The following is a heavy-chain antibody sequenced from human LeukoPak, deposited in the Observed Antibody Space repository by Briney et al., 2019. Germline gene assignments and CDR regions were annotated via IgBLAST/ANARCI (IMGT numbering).Heavy chain of an antibody. J-gene: IGHJ3*02. CDR1: GFTFSSYA. CDR2: ISYDGSNK. Sequence: PGGSLRLSCAASGFTFSSYAMHWVRQAPGKGLEWVAVISYDGSNKYYADSVKGRFTISRDNSKNTLYLQMNSLRAEDTAVYYCARDGGLYGSGSYYGAFDIWGQGTMVTVSS. V-gene: IGHV3-30-3*01. CDR3: ARDGGLYGSGSYYGAFDI. D-gene: IGHD3-10*01.